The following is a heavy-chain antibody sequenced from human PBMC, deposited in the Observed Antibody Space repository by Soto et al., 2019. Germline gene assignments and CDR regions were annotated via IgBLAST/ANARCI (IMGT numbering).Heavy chain of an antibody. Sequence: GGSLRLSCAASGFTFRSYAVSWVRQAPGKGLEWVAVIWYDGSNKYYADYVKGRFTISRDNSKNTLYLQMNSLRAEDMAVYYCARDRGDYGVSWYFDLWGRGTLVTVSS. CDR2: IWYDGSNK. CDR1: GFTFRSYA. CDR3: ARDRGDYGVSWYFDL. J-gene: IGHJ2*01. V-gene: IGHV3-33*08. D-gene: IGHD4-17*01.